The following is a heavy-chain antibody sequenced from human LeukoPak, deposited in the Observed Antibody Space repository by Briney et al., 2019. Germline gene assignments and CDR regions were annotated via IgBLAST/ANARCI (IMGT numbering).Heavy chain of an antibody. J-gene: IGHJ6*02. CDR3: ARKTSDILTGYYRGPYYYYGMDV. CDR1: GGSISSSNYY. Sequence: SGTLSLTCTVSGGSISSSNYYWGWIRQPPGKWREWIGSIYYSGSTYYNPSLKSGVTISVDTSKNQFSLKLSSVTAADTAVYYCARKTSDILTGYYRGPYYYYGMDVWSQGTTVTVSS. D-gene: IGHD3-9*01. CDR2: IYYSGST. V-gene: IGHV4-39*01.